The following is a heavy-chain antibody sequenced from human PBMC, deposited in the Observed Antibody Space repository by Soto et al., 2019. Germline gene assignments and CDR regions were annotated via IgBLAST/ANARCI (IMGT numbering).Heavy chain of an antibody. J-gene: IGHJ5*02. Sequence: QVQLVQSGAEVKKPGDSVQVSCKASGYTFTGYYRHWVRQAPGQGLEWMGWINPKSGGTNSEQRFQGRVTMTRDTSISKAYMELRMLRSDDTAVYYCARGHKHNWFDPWGQGNLVTVSS. CDR3: ARGHKHNWFDP. V-gene: IGHV1-2*02. CDR1: GYTFTGYY. CDR2: INPKSGGT.